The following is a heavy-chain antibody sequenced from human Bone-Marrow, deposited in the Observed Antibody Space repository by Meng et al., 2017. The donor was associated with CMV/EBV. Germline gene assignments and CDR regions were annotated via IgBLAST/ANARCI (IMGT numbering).Heavy chain of an antibody. D-gene: IGHD3-22*01. CDR1: GFTFSNYG. CDR3: ARDADYYDSSGYYLRWFDP. V-gene: IGHV3-30*02. CDR2: IRYDGSNK. Sequence: GGSLRLSCAASGFTFSNYGMHWVRQAPGKGLEWVAFIRYDGSNKYYADSVKGRFTISRDNAKNSLYLQMNSLRAEDTAVYYCARDADYYDSSGYYLRWFDPWGQGTLVTASS. J-gene: IGHJ5*02.